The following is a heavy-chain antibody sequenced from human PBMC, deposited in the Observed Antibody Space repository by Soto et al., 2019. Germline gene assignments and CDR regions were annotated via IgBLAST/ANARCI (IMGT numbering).Heavy chain of an antibody. CDR3: AREVKRIAAAVGWFDP. J-gene: IGHJ5*02. Sequence: QVQLVESGGGVVQPGRSLRLSCAASGFTFSSYGMHWARQAPGKGLEWVAVIWYDGSNKYYADSVKGRFTISRDNSKNTLYLQMNSLRAEDTAVYYCAREVKRIAAAVGWFDPWGQGTLVTVSS. V-gene: IGHV3-33*01. D-gene: IGHD6-13*01. CDR1: GFTFSSYG. CDR2: IWYDGSNK.